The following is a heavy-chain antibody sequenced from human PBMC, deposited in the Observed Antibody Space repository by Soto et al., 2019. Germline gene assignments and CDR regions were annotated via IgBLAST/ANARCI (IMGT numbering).Heavy chain of an antibody. CDR1: GFTFSSYG. CDR3: ARDPSRLYYYYGMDV. J-gene: IGHJ6*02. CDR2: IWYDGSNK. V-gene: IGHV3-33*01. Sequence: GESLKISCAASGFTFSSYGMHWVRQAPGKGLEWVAVIWYDGSNKYYADSVKGRFTISRDNSKNTLYLQMNSLRAEDTAVYYCARDPSRLYYYYGMDVWGQGTTVTVSS.